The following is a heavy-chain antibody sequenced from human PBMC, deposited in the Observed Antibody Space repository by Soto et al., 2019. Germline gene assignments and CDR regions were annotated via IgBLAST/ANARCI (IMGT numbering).Heavy chain of an antibody. CDR2: ISGSGGST. CDR1: GFTFSSYA. V-gene: IGHV3-23*01. Sequence: EVQLLESGGGLVQPGGSLRLSCAASGFTFSSYAMSWVRQAPGKGLEWVSAISGSGGSTYYADSVKGRFIISRDNSKNTLYLQMNSLRAEDTAVYYCANRREYCSSTSCHRWGQGTLVTVSS. J-gene: IGHJ4*02. CDR3: ANRREYCSSTSCHR. D-gene: IGHD2-2*01.